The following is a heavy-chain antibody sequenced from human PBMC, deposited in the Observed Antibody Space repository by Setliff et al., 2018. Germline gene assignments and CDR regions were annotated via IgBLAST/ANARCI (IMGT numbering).Heavy chain of an antibody. D-gene: IGHD2-21*01. J-gene: IGHJ3*02. V-gene: IGHV1-18*01. Sequence: ASVKVSCKASGYKFINFGVSWVRQAPGQGLEWMGWISAYNGYIIYAQKFQGRVTVTTDTSTSTAYMELRSLRSDDTAVYYCARDRGGDDFVGAVGDSFDIWGQGTMVTVSS. CDR3: ARDRGGDDFVGAVGDSFDI. CDR2: ISAYNGYI. CDR1: GYKFINFG.